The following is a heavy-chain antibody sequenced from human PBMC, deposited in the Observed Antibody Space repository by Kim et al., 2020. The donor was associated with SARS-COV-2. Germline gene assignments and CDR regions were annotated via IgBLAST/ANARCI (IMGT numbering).Heavy chain of an antibody. D-gene: IGHD3-9*01. V-gene: IGHV1-3*01. CDR1: GYTFTSYA. CDR2: INAGNGNT. Sequence: ASVKVSCKASGYTFTSYAMHWVRQAPGQRLEWMGWINAGNGNTKYSQKFQGGVTITRDTSASTAYMELSSLRSEDTAVYYCARDLYFRPPDGPSYYYYGMDVWGQGTTVTVSS. CDR3: ARDLYFRPPDGPSYYYYGMDV. J-gene: IGHJ6*02.